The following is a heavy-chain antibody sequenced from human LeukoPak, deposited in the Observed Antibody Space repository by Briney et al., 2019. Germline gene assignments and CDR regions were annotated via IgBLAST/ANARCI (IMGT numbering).Heavy chain of an antibody. D-gene: IGHD3-10*01. CDR1: GFTFSSYG. CDR3: AAARGVIIPSFDY. V-gene: IGHV3-30*03. J-gene: IGHJ4*02. CDR2: ISYDGSNK. Sequence: GGSLRLSCAASGFTFSSYGMHWVRQAPGKGLEWVAVISYDGSNKYYADSVKSRFTISRDNSKNTLYLQMNSLRAEDTAVYYCAAARGVIIPSFDYWGQGTLVTVSS.